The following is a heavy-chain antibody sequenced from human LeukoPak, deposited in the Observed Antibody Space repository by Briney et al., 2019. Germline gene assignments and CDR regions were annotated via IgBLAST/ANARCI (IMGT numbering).Heavy chain of an antibody. CDR1: GFPFDDYA. J-gene: IGHJ4*02. Sequence: SLRLSCAASGFPFDDYAMHCVRHAPGKGLEWVSGISWNSGSIVYADSVKGRFTISRDNAKNSLYLQMNSLRAEDTALYYCAKDIRPGGSGYYTDYWGQGTLVTVSS. V-gene: IGHV3-9*01. CDR2: ISWNSGSI. CDR3: AKDIRPGGSGYYTDY. D-gene: IGHD3-3*01.